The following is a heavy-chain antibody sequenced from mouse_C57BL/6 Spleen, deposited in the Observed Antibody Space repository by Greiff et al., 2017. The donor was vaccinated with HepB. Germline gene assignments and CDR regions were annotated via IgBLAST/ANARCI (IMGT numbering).Heavy chain of an antibody. D-gene: IGHD1-1*02. V-gene: IGHV5-17*01. J-gene: IGHJ4*01. CDR3: AIFYGYYAMDY. CDR2: ISSGSSTI. Sequence: EVNLVESGGGLVKPGGSLKLSCAASGFTFSDYGMHWVRQAPEKGLEWVAYISSGSSTIYYADTVKGRFTISRDNAKNTLFLQMTSLRSEDTAMYYCAIFYGYYAMDYWGQGTSVTVSS. CDR1: GFTFSDYG.